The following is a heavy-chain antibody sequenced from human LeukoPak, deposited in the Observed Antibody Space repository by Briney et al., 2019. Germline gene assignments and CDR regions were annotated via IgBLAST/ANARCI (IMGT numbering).Heavy chain of an antibody. CDR3: ARVARYGGYTQYFQP. V-gene: IGHV4-39*07. J-gene: IGHJ1*01. D-gene: IGHD4-23*01. CDR2: VYYGGNT. Sequence: SETLSLTCIVSGDSISTTIYFWGWIRQPPGKGLEWIGSVYYGGNTYYNPSLKSRITISVDTSKNQFSLSLSSVTAADTAVYYCARVARYGGYTQYFQPWGQGTLVTVSS. CDR1: GDSISTTIYF.